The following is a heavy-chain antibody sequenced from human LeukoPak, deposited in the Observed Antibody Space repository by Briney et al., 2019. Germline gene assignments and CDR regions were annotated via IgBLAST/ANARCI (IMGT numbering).Heavy chain of an antibody. CDR2: ISYDGSNK. V-gene: IGHV3-30*04. J-gene: IGHJ4*02. CDR3: AKAGATGVGYYFDY. CDR1: GFTFSSYA. D-gene: IGHD1-26*01. Sequence: GGSLRLSCAASGFTFSSYAMHWVRQAPGKGLEWVAVISYDGSNKYYADSVKGRFTISRDNSKNTLYLQMNSLRAEDTAVYYCAKAGATGVGYYFDYWGQGTLVTVSS.